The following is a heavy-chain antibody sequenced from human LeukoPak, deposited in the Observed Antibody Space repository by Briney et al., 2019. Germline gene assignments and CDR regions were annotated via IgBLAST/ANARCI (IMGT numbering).Heavy chain of an antibody. CDR3: ARENDRYGRIDY. J-gene: IGHJ4*02. CDR2: VSYSGST. CDR1: GGSISRYY. V-gene: IGHV4-59*01. Sequence: PSETLSLTCTVSGGSISRYYWSWVRQPSGKGLEWIGYVSYSGSTDYNPSLKSRVIISIDTSKTQFSLRLSSVTAADTAVYYCARENDRYGRIDYWGQGTQVTVSS. D-gene: IGHD5-18*01.